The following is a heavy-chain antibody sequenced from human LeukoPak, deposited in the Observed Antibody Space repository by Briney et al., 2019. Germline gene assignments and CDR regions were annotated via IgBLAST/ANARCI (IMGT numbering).Heavy chain of an antibody. CDR3: ARDPYSGNYGAYYYYYMDV. J-gene: IGHJ6*03. D-gene: IGHD1-26*01. V-gene: IGHV3-21*06. CDR2: ISSSSSYI. CDR1: GFTFSSYS. Sequence: GGSLRLSCAASGFTFSSYSMNWVRQAPGKGLEWVSSISSSSSYIYYADSVKGRFTISRDNAKNSLYLQMDSLRVEDTAEYYCARDPYSGNYGAYYYYYMDVWGKGTTVTISS.